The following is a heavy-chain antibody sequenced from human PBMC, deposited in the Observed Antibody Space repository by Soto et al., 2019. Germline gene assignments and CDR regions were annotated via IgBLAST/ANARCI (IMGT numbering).Heavy chain of an antibody. CDR1: GFTFNNAW. CDR2: IKSKTDGGTT. V-gene: IGHV3-15*07. J-gene: IGHJ3*02. CDR3: TTDYDILTIRWNAFEI. Sequence: GGSLRLSCAASGFTFNNAWMNWVRQAPGKGLEWVGRIKSKTDGGTTDYAAPVKGRFTISRDDSKNTLYLELNSLKTEDTAVYYCTTDYDILTIRWNAFEIWGQGTMVTVSS. D-gene: IGHD3-9*01.